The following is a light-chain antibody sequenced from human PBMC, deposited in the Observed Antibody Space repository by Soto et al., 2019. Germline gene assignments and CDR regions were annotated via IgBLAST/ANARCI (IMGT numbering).Light chain of an antibody. CDR2: DAS. CDR3: QQGT. J-gene: IGKJ1*01. Sequence: DIQMTQSPSTLSASVGDRVTITCRASQSISSWLAWYQQKPGKAPKLLIYDASSLESGVPSRFSGSGSGTEFTLTISSRQPDDFATYYCQQGTFGQGTKVEIK. CDR1: QSISSW. V-gene: IGKV1-5*01.